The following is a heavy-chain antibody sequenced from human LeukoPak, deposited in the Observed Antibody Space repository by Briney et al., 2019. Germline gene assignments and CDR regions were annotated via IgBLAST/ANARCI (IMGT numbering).Heavy chain of an antibody. CDR3: ARPEGPVEDLQH. CDR2: ISTYNGNT. CDR1: GYTFTDYH. V-gene: IGHV1-18*01. J-gene: IGHJ1*01. Sequence: AAVKVSCKASGYTFTDYHITWVRQAPGQGLEWMGWISTYNGNTNYAQKFQGRVTMTTDKSTSTAYMELRTLRSDDTAVYYCARPEGPVEDLQHWGQGTLVTVSS.